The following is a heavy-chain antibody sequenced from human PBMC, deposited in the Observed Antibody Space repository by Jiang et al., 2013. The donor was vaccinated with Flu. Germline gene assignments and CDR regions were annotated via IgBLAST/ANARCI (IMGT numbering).Heavy chain of an antibody. J-gene: IGHJ4*02. CDR2: IYTSGST. V-gene: IGHV4-61*02. Sequence: TCTVSGGSISSGSYYWSWIRQPAGKGLEWIGRIYTSGSTNYNPSLKSRVTISVDTSKNQFSLKLSSVTAADTAVYYCAREVLSSSSWYQVPEEFDYWGQGTLVTVSS. D-gene: IGHD6-13*01. CDR3: AREVLSSSSWYQVPEEFDY. CDR1: GGSISSGSYY.